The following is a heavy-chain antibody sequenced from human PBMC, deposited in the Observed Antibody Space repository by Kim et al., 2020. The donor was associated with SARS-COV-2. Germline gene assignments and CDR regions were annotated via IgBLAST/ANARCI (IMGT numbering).Heavy chain of an antibody. Sequence: SVKVSCKASGGTFSSYAISWVRQAPGQGLEWMGRIIPILGIANYAQKFQGRVTITADKSTSTAYMELSSLRSEDTAAYYCARDSPSVAGVFQHWGQGTLVTVSS. CDR2: IIPILGIA. CDR1: GGTFSSYA. J-gene: IGHJ1*01. CDR3: ARDSPSVAGVFQH. D-gene: IGHD6-19*01. V-gene: IGHV1-69*04.